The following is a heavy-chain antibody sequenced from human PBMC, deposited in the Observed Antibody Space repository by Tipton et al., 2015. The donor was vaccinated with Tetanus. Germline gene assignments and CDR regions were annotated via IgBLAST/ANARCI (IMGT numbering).Heavy chain of an antibody. CDR2: ISGSGGST. J-gene: IGHJ5*02. CDR1: GFTFSSYA. Sequence: SLRLSCAASGFTFSSYAMSWVRQAPGKGLEWVSAISGSGGSTYYADSVKGRFSISRDNSIDTLFLLMTSLRVEDTAVYYCARGAFIPSRFNWFDPWGQGTLVTVSS. V-gene: IGHV3-23*01. D-gene: IGHD3-22*01. CDR3: ARGAFIPSRFNWFDP.